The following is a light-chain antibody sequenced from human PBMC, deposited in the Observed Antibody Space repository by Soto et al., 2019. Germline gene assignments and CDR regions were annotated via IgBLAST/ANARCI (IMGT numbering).Light chain of an antibody. V-gene: IGLV2-23*01. CDR1: SSDVGANNY. J-gene: IGLJ3*02. CDR2: EAT. CDR3: CSFAGSNSWV. Sequence: QPASVSGSPGQPITISCTGTSSDVGANNYVSWYQHHPGKAPKLMIYEATRRPSGISNRFSGSKSGNTASLTISGLQAEDEADYYCCSFAGSNSWVFGGGTKLTVL.